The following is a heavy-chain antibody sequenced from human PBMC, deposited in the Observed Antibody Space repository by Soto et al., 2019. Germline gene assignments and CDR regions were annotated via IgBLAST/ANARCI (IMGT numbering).Heavy chain of an antibody. CDR3: ARLHYGDYAGDFDY. V-gene: IGHV4-59*08. J-gene: IGHJ4*02. CDR2: IYYSGST. CDR1: GGSISSYY. D-gene: IGHD4-17*01. Sequence: SETLSLTCTVSGGSISSYYWSWIRQPPGKGLEWIGYIYYSGSTNYNPSLKSRVTISVDTSKNQFSLKLSSVTAADTAVYYCARLHYGDYAGDFDYWGQGTLVTVSS.